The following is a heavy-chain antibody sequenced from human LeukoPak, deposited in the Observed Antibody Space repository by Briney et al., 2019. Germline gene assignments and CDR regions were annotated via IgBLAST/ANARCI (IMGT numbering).Heavy chain of an antibody. CDR1: GFTFSSYS. CDR3: ARGRGYSYGYFEY. D-gene: IGHD5-18*01. V-gene: IGHV3-48*04. CDR2: ISSSSSTI. Sequence: GGSLRLSCAASGFTFSSYSMNWVRQAPGKGLEWVSYISSSSSTIYYADSVKGRFTISRDNAKKSLYLQMNSLRAEDTAVYYCARGRGYSYGYFEYWGQGTLVTVSS. J-gene: IGHJ4*02.